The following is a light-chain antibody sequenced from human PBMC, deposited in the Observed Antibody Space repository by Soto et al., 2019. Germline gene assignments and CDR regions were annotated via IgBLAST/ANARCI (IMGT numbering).Light chain of an antibody. CDR2: EAT. V-gene: IGLV2-23*02. J-gene: IGLJ2*01. CDR3: CSFVADATFV. CDR1: SNDVGSYDL. Sequence: QSALTQPASVSGSPGQSITISCTGTSNDVGSYDLVSWYQHHPGKAPKLIIYEATKRPSGVSDRFSGSKSGITASLTISALQSEDEADYSCCSFVADATFVFGGGTKLTVL.